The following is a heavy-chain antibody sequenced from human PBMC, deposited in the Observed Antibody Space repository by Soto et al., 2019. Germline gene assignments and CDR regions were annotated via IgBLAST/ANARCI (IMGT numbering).Heavy chain of an antibody. CDR1: GFTVSSYA. J-gene: IGHJ6*03. CDR2: ISGSGST. V-gene: IGHV3-23*01. CDR3: AKALRFKFTTGYYMDV. D-gene: IGHD4-4*01. Sequence: EVQLLESGGGLVQPGGSLRLSCAASGFTVSSYAMSWVRQAPGKGLEWVSVISGSGSTYSADSVKGRFTISRDSSKNTVYLQMNSLRAEDTGVYYCAKALRFKFTTGYYMDVWGRGTPVTVSS.